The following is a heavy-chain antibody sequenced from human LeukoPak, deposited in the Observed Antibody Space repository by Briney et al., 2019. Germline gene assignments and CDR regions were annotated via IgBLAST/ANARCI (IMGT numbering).Heavy chain of an antibody. Sequence: PGGSLRLSCVASGFTVSSYYMTWVRQAPGKGLEWVSIIYSDGRTFYADSVKGRFTISIDNSKNTLYLQMDSLRDEDTALYYCAKANGRYGLDVWGQGTTVTASS. D-gene: IGHD2-8*01. V-gene: IGHV3-53*01. J-gene: IGHJ6*02. CDR3: AKANGRYGLDV. CDR2: IYSDGRT. CDR1: GFTVSSYY.